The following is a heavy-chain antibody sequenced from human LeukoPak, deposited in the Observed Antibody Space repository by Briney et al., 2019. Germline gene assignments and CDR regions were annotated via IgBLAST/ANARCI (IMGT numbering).Heavy chain of an antibody. V-gene: IGHV3-23*01. CDR1: GFTFSSYA. D-gene: IGHD2-2*01. Sequence: GGPLRLSWEASGFTFSSYAMSWVRKAPGKGLDWVSAIRGSGGSTYYADSVKGRFTISRDNSKNTLYLQMNSLRAEDTAVYYCAKDSRVVPAANGGGYYYYGMDVWGKGTTVTVSS. CDR2: IRGSGGST. CDR3: AKDSRVVPAANGGGYYYYGMDV. J-gene: IGHJ6*04.